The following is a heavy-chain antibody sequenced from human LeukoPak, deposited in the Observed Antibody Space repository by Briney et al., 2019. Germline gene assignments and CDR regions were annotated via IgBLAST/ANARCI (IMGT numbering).Heavy chain of an antibody. CDR3: ASVGGYDPLFDY. Sequence: GGSLRLSCAASGFTFRSHAMHGVRQAPGKGLEGVAVISLDGSNKYYADSAKGRFTISRDNSNNTLYLQMHSLRTADTAVYYCASVGGYDPLFDYWGQGTLVTVSS. V-gene: IGHV3-30-3*01. CDR2: ISLDGSNK. CDR1: GFTFRSHA. J-gene: IGHJ4*02. D-gene: IGHD5-18*01.